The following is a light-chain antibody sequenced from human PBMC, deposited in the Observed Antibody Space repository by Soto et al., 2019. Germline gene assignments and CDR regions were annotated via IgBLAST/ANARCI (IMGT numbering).Light chain of an antibody. Sequence: EIVLTQSPGTLSLSPGERATLSCRASQSVSSSYLAWYQQKPRQAPRLLIYGASSRATGIPDRFSGSGSGSDVTLTISRLEPEDFAVYYCQQYSSSPPTFGQGTKLEIK. CDR2: GAS. CDR1: QSVSSSY. CDR3: QQYSSSPPT. V-gene: IGKV3-20*01. J-gene: IGKJ2*01.